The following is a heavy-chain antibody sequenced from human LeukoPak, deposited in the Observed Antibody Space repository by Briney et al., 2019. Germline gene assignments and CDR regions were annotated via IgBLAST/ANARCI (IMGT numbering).Heavy chain of an antibody. D-gene: IGHD3-9*01. CDR1: GYSISSGYY. V-gene: IGHV4-38-2*02. CDR3: ARGRYDKESLDY. Sequence: PSETLSLTCTVSGYSISSGYYWGRIRQPPGKGLEWIGSIYHSGSTYYNPSLKSRVTISVDTSKNQFSLKLSSVTAADTAVYYCARGRYDKESLDYWGQGTLVTVSS. CDR2: IYHSGST. J-gene: IGHJ4*02.